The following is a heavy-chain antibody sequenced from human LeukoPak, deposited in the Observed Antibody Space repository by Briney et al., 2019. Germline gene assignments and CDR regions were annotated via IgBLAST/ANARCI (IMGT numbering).Heavy chain of an antibody. CDR1: GFTFSSYA. J-gene: IGHJ5*02. CDR3: ARDGQYCSSTSCYEFEGWFDP. CDR2: ISYDGSNK. V-gene: IGHV3-30*04. Sequence: GGSLRLSCAASGFTFSSYAMHWVRQAPGKGREWVAVISYDGSNKYYADSVKCRFTISRDNSKNTLYLQMNSLRAEDTAVYYCARDGQYCSSTSCYEFEGWFDPWGQGTLVTVSS. D-gene: IGHD2-2*01.